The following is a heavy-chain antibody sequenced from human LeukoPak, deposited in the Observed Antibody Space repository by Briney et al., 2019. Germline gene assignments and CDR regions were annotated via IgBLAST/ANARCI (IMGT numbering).Heavy chain of an antibody. J-gene: IGHJ6*02. CDR3: ARARGFYYNTMDV. CDR1: GFTFSSYT. V-gene: IGHV3-30-3*01. Sequence: PGGSLRLSCAASGFTFSSYTLYWVRQAPGKGLEWVAVISSDGSNKYYADSVKGRFSISRDNSKTTLYLQVNSLRAEDTAVYYCARARGFYYNTMDVWGQGTTVTVSS. D-gene: IGHD3-10*01. CDR2: ISSDGSNK.